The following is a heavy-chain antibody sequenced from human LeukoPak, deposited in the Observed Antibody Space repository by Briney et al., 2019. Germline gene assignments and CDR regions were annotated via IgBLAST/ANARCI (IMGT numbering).Heavy chain of an antibody. Sequence: SETLSLTCAVYGGSFSGYYWSWIRQPPGKGLEWIGEINHSGSTNYNPSLKSRVTMSVDTSKNQFSLKLSSVTAADTAVYYCARGKPRYCSSTSCYGRGNWFDPWGQGTLVTVSS. D-gene: IGHD2-2*01. V-gene: IGHV4-34*01. J-gene: IGHJ5*02. CDR3: ARGKPRYCSSTSCYGRGNWFDP. CDR2: INHSGST. CDR1: GGSFSGYY.